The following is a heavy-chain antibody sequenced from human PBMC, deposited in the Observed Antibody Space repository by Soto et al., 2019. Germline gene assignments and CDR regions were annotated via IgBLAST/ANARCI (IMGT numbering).Heavy chain of an antibody. J-gene: IGHJ4*02. V-gene: IGHV1-69*04. D-gene: IGHD3-10*01. Sequence: SVKVSCKASGGTFSSYTISWVRQAPGQGLEWMGRIIPILGIANYAQKFQGRVTMTTDTSTSTAYMELRSLRSDDTAVYYCARDRETYGYWGQGTLVTVSS. CDR1: GGTFSSYT. CDR3: ARDRETYGY. CDR2: IIPILGIA.